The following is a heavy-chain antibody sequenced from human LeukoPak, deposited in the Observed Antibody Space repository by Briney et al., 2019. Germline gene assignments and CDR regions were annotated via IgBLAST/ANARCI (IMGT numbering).Heavy chain of an antibody. V-gene: IGHV3-23*01. CDR3: ARNTSGFKLGDAFDI. CDR2: ISGGAYST. CDR1: GFTFSSYA. J-gene: IGHJ3*02. D-gene: IGHD3-22*01. Sequence: GGSLRLSCAASGFTFSSYAMTWVRQAPGKGLEWVSAISGGAYSTSYADSVKGRFTISRDNSKNTLYLQMNSLRAEDTAIYYCARNTSGFKLGDAFDIWGQGTMVTVSS.